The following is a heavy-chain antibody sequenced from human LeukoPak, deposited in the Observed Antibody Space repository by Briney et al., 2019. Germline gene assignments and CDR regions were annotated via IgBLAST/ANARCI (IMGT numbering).Heavy chain of an antibody. D-gene: IGHD1-26*01. Sequence: GASVKVSCKASGGTFSSYAISWVRQAPGQGLEWMGGIIPIFGTANYAQKFQGRVTITADESTSTAYMELRSLRSDDTAVYYCAGDGGSSGGVVDYWGQGTLVTVSS. V-gene: IGHV1-69*01. J-gene: IGHJ4*02. CDR1: GGTFSSYA. CDR3: AGDGGSSGGVVDY. CDR2: IIPIFGTA.